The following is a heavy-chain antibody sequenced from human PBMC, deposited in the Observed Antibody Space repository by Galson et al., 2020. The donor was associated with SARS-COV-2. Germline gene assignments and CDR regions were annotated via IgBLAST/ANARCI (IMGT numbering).Heavy chain of an antibody. CDR3: AKAEYCSGGSCYYYYGMDV. Sequence: GGSLRLSCAASGFTFSSYAMSWVRQAPGKGLEWVSAISGSGGSTYYADSVKGRFTISRDNSKNTLYLQMNSLRAEDTAVYYCAKAEYCSGGSCYYYYGMDVWGQGTLVTVSS. D-gene: IGHD2-15*01. CDR2: ISGSGGST. J-gene: IGHJ6*02. CDR1: GFTFSSYA. V-gene: IGHV3-23*01.